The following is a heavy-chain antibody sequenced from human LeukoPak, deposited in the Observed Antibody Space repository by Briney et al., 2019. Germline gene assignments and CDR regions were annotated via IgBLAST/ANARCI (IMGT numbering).Heavy chain of an antibody. Sequence: SQTLSLTCAVSGGSISSGGYSWRWIRQPPGKGLEWIGYIYYSGSTYYNPSLKSRVTISVDTSKNQFSLKLSSVTAADTAVYYCARSVTYYDFWSGYYDTGPPNWFDPWGQGTLVTVSS. V-gene: IGHV4-30-4*07. CDR1: GGSISSGGYS. CDR2: IYYSGST. J-gene: IGHJ5*02. CDR3: ARSVTYYDFWSGYYDTGPPNWFDP. D-gene: IGHD3-3*01.